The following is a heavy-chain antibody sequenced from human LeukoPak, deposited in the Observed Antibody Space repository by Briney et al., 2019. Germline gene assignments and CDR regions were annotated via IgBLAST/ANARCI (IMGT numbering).Heavy chain of an antibody. CDR1: GYSISSGYY. D-gene: IGHD1-14*01. CDR3: AKAPTGVAFDY. Sequence: ETLSLTCTVSGYSISSGYYWGWIRQPPGKGLEWVSAISGSGGSTYYADSVKGRFTISRDNSKNTLYLQMNSLRAEDTAVYYCAKAPTGVAFDYWGQGTLVTVSS. J-gene: IGHJ4*02. CDR2: ISGSGGST. V-gene: IGHV3-23*01.